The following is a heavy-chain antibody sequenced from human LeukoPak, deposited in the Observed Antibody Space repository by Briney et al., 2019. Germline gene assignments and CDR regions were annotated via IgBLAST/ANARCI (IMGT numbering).Heavy chain of an antibody. CDR2: IYYSGST. CDR1: GGSISSSSYY. V-gene: IGHV4-39*07. Sequence: SETLSLTCTVSGGSISSSSYYWGWIRQPPGKGLEWLGSIYYSGSTYYNPSLKSRVTISVDTSKNQFSLKLSSVTAADTAVYYCARDHSSSFIHRPFDYWGQGTLVTVSS. CDR3: ARDHSSSFIHRPFDY. D-gene: IGHD6-6*01. J-gene: IGHJ4*02.